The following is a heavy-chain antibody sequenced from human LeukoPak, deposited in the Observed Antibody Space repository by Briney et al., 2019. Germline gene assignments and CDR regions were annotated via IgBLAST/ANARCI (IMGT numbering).Heavy chain of an antibody. CDR2: IKQDGSEK. J-gene: IGHJ4*02. D-gene: IGHD2-15*01. Sequence: GGSLRLSCAASGFTFSSYWMSWVRQAPGKGLEWVANIKQDGSEKYYVDSVKGRFTISRDNAKNSLYLQMNGLRAEDTAVYYCARAGGYCGRISCPYYFDYWGQGSLVAVSS. CDR1: GFTFSSYW. V-gene: IGHV3-7*03. CDR3: ARAGGYCGRISCPYYFDY.